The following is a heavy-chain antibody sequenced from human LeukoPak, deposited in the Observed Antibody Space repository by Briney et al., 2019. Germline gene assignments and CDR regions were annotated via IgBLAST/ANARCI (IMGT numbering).Heavy chain of an antibody. Sequence: AGGSLRLSCAASGFTFSSYAMSWVRQAPGKGLEWVSSITGSGGYTYHADSVKGRFTISRDNSKNTLYLQMNSLRAEDTAVYYCAKCVTVTSTYDAFDIWGQGTMVTVSS. CDR1: GFTFSSYA. V-gene: IGHV3-23*01. D-gene: IGHD4-17*01. J-gene: IGHJ3*02. CDR3: AKCVTVTSTYDAFDI. CDR2: ITGSGGYT.